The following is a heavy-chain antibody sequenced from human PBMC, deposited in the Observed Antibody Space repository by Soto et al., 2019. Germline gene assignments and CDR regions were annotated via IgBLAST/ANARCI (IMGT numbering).Heavy chain of an antibody. Sequence: GGSLRLSCAASGYTFSSYAMTWVRQPPGKGLEWVSTISDSGGGTYYEDSVKGRFTVSRDNSQNTVYLQMNSLKADDTAVYYCARVTAANWGQGTLVTVSS. CDR1: GYTFSSYA. CDR2: ISDSGGGT. J-gene: IGHJ4*02. D-gene: IGHD2-15*01. CDR3: ARVTAAN. V-gene: IGHV3-23*01.